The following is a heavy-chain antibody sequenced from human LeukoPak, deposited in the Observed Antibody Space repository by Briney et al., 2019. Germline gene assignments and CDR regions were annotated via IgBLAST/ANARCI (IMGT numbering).Heavy chain of an antibody. CDR3: VSIYGGISVDYYYGMDV. V-gene: IGHV4-39*01. D-gene: IGHD4-23*01. J-gene: IGHJ6*02. Sequence: SETLSLTCTVSGGSISRSSYYWGWIRQPPGKGLEWIGSIYYSGITYYNPSLKSRVAMSVDTSKNQFTLKLTSVTAADTAVYYCVSIYGGISVDYYYGMDVWGQGTTVTVSS. CDR1: GGSISRSSYY. CDR2: IYYSGIT.